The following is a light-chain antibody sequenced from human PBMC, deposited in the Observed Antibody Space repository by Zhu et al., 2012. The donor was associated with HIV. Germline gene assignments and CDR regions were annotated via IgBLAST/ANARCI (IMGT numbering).Light chain of an antibody. CDR2: KAS. Sequence: DIQMTQSPSTLSASVGDRVTIICRASQSITNFLAWYQQKPGTAPKLLIYKASTLESGVPSRFSGSGFGTEFTLTISSLQPDDLGTYYCQQYSDYSTFGQGTKVEFK. CDR1: QSITNF. V-gene: IGKV1-5*03. CDR3: QQYSDYST. J-gene: IGKJ1*01.